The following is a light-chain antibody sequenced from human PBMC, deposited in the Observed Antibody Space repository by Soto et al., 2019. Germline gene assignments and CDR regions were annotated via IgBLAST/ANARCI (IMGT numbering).Light chain of an antibody. CDR2: DAS. J-gene: IGKJ1*01. CDR3: QQYNYWPRT. CDR1: QSVSIH. V-gene: IGKV3-15*01. Sequence: EIVMTQSPATLSVSPGERVTLSCRASQSVSIHLAWYQQKPGQAPRLLISDASTRATGIPARFSGSGSGTEFSLTISSLQSEDFAVYYCQQYNYWPRTFGQGTKVEMK.